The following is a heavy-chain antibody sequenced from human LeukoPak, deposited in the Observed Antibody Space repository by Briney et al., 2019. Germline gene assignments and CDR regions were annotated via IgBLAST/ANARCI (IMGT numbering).Heavy chain of an antibody. J-gene: IGHJ4*02. CDR1: GGSISSGGYY. D-gene: IGHD2-2*01. Sequence: SETLSLTCTVSGGSISSGGYYWSWIRQHPGTGLEWIGYIYYSGSTYYNPSLKSRVTISVDTAKNQFSLKLSSLTAADTAVYYCASDVPAASWGQGTLVTVSS. V-gene: IGHV4-31*03. CDR3: ASDVPAAS. CDR2: IYYSGST.